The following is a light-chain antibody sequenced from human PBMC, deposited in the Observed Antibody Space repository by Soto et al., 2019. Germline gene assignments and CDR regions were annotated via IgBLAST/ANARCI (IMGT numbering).Light chain of an antibody. J-gene: IGKJ3*01. CDR2: KAS. CDR3: QQRNSTPFA. V-gene: IGKV1-5*03. CDR1: QSISSW. Sequence: DIQMTQSPSTLSASVGDRVTITCRASQSISSWLAWYQQKPGKAPKLLIYKASSLESGVPSRFSGSGSGTEFTLTISSLEPEDSAVYYCQQRNSTPFAFGPGTKVDIK.